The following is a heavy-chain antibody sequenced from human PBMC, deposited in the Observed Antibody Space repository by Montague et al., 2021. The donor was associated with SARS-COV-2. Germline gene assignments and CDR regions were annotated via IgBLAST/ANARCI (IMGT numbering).Heavy chain of an antibody. D-gene: IGHD5-18*01. CDR3: ARGGGYSYGSLDY. CDR2: INHSGST. V-gene: IGHV4-34*01. J-gene: IGHJ4*02. CDR1: GGSFSGYY. Sequence: SETLSLTCAVYGGSFSGYYWSWIRQPPGKGLEWIGEINHSGSTNYNPSLKSRVTISVDTSKSQFSLKLSSVTAADTAVYYCARGGGYSYGSLDYWGQGTLVTVSS.